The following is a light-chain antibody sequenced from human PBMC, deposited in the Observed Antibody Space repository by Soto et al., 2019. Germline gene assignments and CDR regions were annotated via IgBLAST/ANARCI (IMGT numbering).Light chain of an antibody. V-gene: IGLV2-11*01. J-gene: IGLJ2*01. CDR3: CSYAGSNPVL. CDR1: SSDVGGYNY. Sequence: QSALTQPRSVSGSPGQSVSISCSGTSSDVGGYNYVSWYQQHPGKAPILMIYDVTKRPSGVPDRFSGSKSGNTASLTISGLQIEDAGDYYSCSYAGSNPVLFGGGTKLTVL. CDR2: DVT.